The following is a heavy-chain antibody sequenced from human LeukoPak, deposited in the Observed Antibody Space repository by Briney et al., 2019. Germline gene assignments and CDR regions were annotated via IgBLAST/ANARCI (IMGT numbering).Heavy chain of an antibody. V-gene: IGHV7-4-1*02. D-gene: IGHD3-3*01. CDR2: INTNTGNP. CDR3: ARSSVLRFLEWLLSPFDY. Sequence: ASVKVSCKDSGYTFTSYAMNWVRQAPGQGLEWMGWINTNTGNPTYAQGFTGRFVFSLDTSVSTAYLQISSLKAEDTAVYYCARSSVLRFLEWLLSPFDYWGQGTLVTVSS. J-gene: IGHJ4*02. CDR1: GYTFTSYA.